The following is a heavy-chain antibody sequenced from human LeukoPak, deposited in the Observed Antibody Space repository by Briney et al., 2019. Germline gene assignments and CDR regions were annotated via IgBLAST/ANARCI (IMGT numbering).Heavy chain of an antibody. D-gene: IGHD3-10*01. CDR1: GYTFTSYD. V-gene: IGHV1-8*01. Sequence: ASVKVSCKASGYTFTSYDINWVRQATGQGLEWMGWMNPNSGNAGYAQKFQGRVTMTTNTSISTAYMELSNLRPEDTAVYYCARDGSGTYWAYYNWFDPWGQGTLVTVSS. CDR3: ARDGSGTYWAYYNWFDP. CDR2: MNPNSGNA. J-gene: IGHJ5*02.